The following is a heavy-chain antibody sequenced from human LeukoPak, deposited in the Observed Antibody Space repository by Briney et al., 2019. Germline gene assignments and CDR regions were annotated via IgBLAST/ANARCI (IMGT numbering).Heavy chain of an antibody. CDR2: INHGGST. CDR1: GGSFSGDF. D-gene: IGHD5-18*01. CDR3: ARGSRRVQLWLGNYYYYYMDV. Sequence: SETLSLTCAVYGGSFSGDFWSWIRQSPGKGLEWIGEINHGGSTTYNPSLQSRVTISVDTSKNQFSLKLSSVTAADTAVYYCARGSRRVQLWLGNYYYYYMDVWGKGTTVTISS. V-gene: IGHV4-34*01. J-gene: IGHJ6*03.